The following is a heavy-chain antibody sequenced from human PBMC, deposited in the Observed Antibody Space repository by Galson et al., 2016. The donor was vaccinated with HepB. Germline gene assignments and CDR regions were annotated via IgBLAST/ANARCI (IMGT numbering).Heavy chain of an antibody. CDR1: GFTFSTYA. V-gene: IGHV3-23*01. D-gene: IGHD3-10*01. CDR2: IRGSGGGI. J-gene: IGHJ3*02. CDR3: AKERGSRITMVRGVLDAFDI. Sequence: SLRLSCAASGFTFSTYAMSWVRQAPGKRLEWVSGIRGSGGGIDYADSVKGRFTISRDNSKNTLYLQMSSLRAEDTAVYYCAKERGSRITMVRGVLDAFDIWGQGTMVTVSS.